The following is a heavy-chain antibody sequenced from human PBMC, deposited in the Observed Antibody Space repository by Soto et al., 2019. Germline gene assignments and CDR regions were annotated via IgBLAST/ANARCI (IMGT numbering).Heavy chain of an antibody. V-gene: IGHV1-46*01. CDR3: ARRYCSGGSCSNWFDP. CDR2: INPSGGST. J-gene: IGHJ5*02. CDR1: GYTFTRYY. Sequence: ASVKVSCKASGYTFTRYYMHWVRQAPGQGLEWMGIINPSGGSTSYAQKFQGRVTMTRDTSTSTVYMELSSLRSEDTAVYYCARRYCSGGSCSNWFDPWGQGTLVTVSS. D-gene: IGHD2-15*01.